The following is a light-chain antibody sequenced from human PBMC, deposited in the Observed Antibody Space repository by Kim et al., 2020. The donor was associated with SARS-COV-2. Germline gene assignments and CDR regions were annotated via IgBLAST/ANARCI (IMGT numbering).Light chain of an antibody. CDR3: LQNSYSPWT. V-gene: IGKV1-6*01. CDR2: AAS. CDR1: RGIRND. Sequence: ASVGDRVTITCRASRGIRNDLGWFQQRPGKAPKLLIFAASSLQSGVPSRFSGSGSGTDFTLTISSLQPEDFATYYCLQNSYSPWTFGQGTKVEFK. J-gene: IGKJ1*01.